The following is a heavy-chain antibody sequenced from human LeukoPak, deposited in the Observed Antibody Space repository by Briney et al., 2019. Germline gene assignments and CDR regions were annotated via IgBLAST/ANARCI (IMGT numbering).Heavy chain of an antibody. CDR3: ARRDYGMDV. Sequence: SETLSLTCAVSGGSISSGGYSWSWIRQPPGKGLEWIGYIHHSGSTYYNPSLKSRVTISVDRPKNQFSLNLTSVTAADTAIYYCARRDYGMDVWGKGTTVTVSS. V-gene: IGHV4-30-2*01. CDR1: GGSISSGGYS. J-gene: IGHJ6*04. CDR2: IHHSGST.